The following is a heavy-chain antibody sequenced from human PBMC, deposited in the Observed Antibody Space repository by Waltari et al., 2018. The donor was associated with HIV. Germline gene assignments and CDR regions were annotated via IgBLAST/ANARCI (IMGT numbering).Heavy chain of an antibody. Sequence: QLVESGGRLVPSGGSLRLSFVASAFTFGASAMTWVRQPPGKGLEWIAYISSTSFNIKYADSVKGRFTISRDNTKKSLDLQMDNLRGDDTATYYCARDTLNFYFGLDLWGQGTTVSVSS. CDR1: AFTFGASA. V-gene: IGHV3-48*04. J-gene: IGHJ6*02. CDR3: ARDTLNFYFGLDL. CDR2: ISSTSFNI. D-gene: IGHD2-21*02.